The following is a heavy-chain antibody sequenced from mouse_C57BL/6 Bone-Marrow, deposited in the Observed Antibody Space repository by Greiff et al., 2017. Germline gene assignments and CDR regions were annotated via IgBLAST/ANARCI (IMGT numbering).Heavy chain of an antibody. CDR2: INPSSGYT. CDR3: ASTSEVATYDFDY. J-gene: IGHJ2*01. CDR1: GYTFTSYW. Sequence: QVQLQQPGAELVKPGASVKLSCKASGYTFTSYWMHWVKQRPGQGLEWIGYINPSSGYTKYNQKFKDKATLTADKSSSTAYMQLSSLTYEDSAVYYCASTSEVATYDFDYWGQGTTLTVSS. D-gene: IGHD1-1*01. V-gene: IGHV1-7*01.